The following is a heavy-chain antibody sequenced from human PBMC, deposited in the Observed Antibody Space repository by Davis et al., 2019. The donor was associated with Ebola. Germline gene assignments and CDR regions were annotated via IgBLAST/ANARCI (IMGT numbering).Heavy chain of an antibody. CDR2: IYPGDSQT. CDR3: AGLSLRASPFDS. CDR1: GYSFADFW. Sequence: GGSLRLSCQGSGYSFADFWVAWVRQMPGKGLEWMAIIYPGDSQTIYSPSFQCQVTVSADTSIRTTYLHWGSLEASHTAIYYCAGLSLRASPFDSWGQGTLVTVSS. J-gene: IGHJ5*01. V-gene: IGHV5-51*01.